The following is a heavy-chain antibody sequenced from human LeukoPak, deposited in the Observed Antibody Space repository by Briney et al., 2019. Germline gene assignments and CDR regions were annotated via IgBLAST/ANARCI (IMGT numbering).Heavy chain of an antibody. CDR2: IDWDDDK. D-gene: IGHD1-26*01. J-gene: IGHJ4*02. Sequence: SGPTLVNPTQTLTLTCTFSGFSLSTSGMCVSWIRQPPGKALEWLACIDWDDDKYYSTSLKTRLTISKDTSKDQAVLTMTNMDPVDTATYYCARYSGSYYYFDYWGQGTLVTVSS. CDR1: GFSLSTSGMC. CDR3: ARYSGSYYYFDY. V-gene: IGHV2-70*11.